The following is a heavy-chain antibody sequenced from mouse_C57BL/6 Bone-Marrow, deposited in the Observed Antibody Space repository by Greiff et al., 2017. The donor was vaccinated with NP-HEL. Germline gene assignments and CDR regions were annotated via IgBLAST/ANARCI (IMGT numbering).Heavy chain of an antibody. V-gene: IGHV1-72*01. J-gene: IGHJ2*01. D-gene: IGHD2-3*01. CDR1: GYTFTSYW. Sequence: QVQLQQPGAELVKPGASVKLSCKASGYTFTSYWMHWVKQRPGQGLEWIGRIDPNSGGTKYNEKFKSKATLTVDKPSSTAYMQLSSLTSEDSAVYYCARLGYYYFDYWGQGTTLTVSS. CDR3: ARLGYYYFDY. CDR2: IDPNSGGT.